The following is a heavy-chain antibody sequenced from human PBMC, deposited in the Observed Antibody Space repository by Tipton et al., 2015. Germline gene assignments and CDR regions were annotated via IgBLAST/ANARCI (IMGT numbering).Heavy chain of an antibody. Sequence: TLSLTCTVSGGSIGSHFWSWIRQPPGKRLEWIGHTHYTGNTNYNASLKSRVTMSLDTSENRFSLRLTSVTAADTAVYYCARVMRHISVAGSASDGFSMWGQGTMVTVSS. CDR3: ARVMRHISVAGSASDGFSM. V-gene: IGHV4-59*11. CDR2: THYTGNT. CDR1: GGSIGSHF. J-gene: IGHJ3*02. D-gene: IGHD6-19*01.